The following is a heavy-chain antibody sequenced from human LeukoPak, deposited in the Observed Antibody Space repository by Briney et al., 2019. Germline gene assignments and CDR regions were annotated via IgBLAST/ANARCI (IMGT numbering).Heavy chain of an antibody. Sequence: ASVKVSCKASGYTFTGYYMHWVRQAPGQGLEWMGWINPNSGGTNYAQKFQGRVTMTRDTSTSTAYMELSRLRSDDTAVYYCASTTYSSSSPDHWGQGTLVTVSS. CDR1: GYTFTGYY. CDR3: ASTTYSSSSPDH. V-gene: IGHV1-2*02. J-gene: IGHJ4*02. D-gene: IGHD6-6*01. CDR2: INPNSGGT.